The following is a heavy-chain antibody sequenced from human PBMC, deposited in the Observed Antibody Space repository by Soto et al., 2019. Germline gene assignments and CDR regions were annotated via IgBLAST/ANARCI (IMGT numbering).Heavy chain of an antibody. Sequence: PGGSLRLSCAASGFTFSSYEMNWVRQAPGKGLEWVSYISSSANTKYYADSVKGRFTISRDNAKNSLYLQMNSLRAEDTAVYYCARDRSGDPAMVFLDSMDVWGQGTTVTVSS. CDR2: ISSSANTK. CDR3: ARDRSGDPAMVFLDSMDV. V-gene: IGHV3-48*03. CDR1: GFTFSSYE. J-gene: IGHJ6*02. D-gene: IGHD5-18*01.